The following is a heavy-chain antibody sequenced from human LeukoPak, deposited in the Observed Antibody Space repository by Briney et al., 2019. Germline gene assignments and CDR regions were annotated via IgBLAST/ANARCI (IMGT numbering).Heavy chain of an antibody. Sequence: GGSLRLSCAASGFTLTNYLMSWVRQAPGRGLEWVSSMSARGGGSYYADSVKGRFTISRDSSKNTLYLQMNSLRAEDTAVYFCWKEFGRHFGFWNLGQGTLVTVSS. CDR2: MSARGGGS. CDR1: GFTLTNYL. J-gene: IGHJ4*02. V-gene: IGHV3-23*01. CDR3: WKEFGRHFGFWN. D-gene: IGHD3-3*01.